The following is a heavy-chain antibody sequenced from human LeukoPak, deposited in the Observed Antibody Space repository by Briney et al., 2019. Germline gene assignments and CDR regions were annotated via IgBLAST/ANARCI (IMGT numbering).Heavy chain of an antibody. Sequence: SDTLSLTCGVSGYSISNSNWWGWIRQPPGKGLEWIGYIDYGGSTNYNPSLKSRATVSVDTSRNQFSLKLSSVTAADTAVYYCASSYYDSSGYYPSKIDYWGQGTLVTVSS. J-gene: IGHJ4*02. CDR3: ASSYYDSSGYYPSKIDY. CDR1: GYSISNSNW. D-gene: IGHD3-22*01. V-gene: IGHV4-28*01. CDR2: IDYGGST.